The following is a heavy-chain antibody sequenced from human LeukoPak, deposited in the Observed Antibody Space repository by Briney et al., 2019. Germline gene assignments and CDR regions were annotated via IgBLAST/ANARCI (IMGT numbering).Heavy chain of an antibody. Sequence: SETLSLTCTVSGGSISNYYWTWIRQPPGKGLEWIGYIFYSGGTNYNPSLKSRVTILVDTSKNQFSLKLSSVTAADTAVYYCARDRAAVDSYYFDYWGQGTLVTVSS. CDR3: ARDRAAVDSYYFDY. J-gene: IGHJ4*02. CDR2: IFYSGGT. V-gene: IGHV4-59*01. CDR1: GGSISNYY. D-gene: IGHD3-10*01.